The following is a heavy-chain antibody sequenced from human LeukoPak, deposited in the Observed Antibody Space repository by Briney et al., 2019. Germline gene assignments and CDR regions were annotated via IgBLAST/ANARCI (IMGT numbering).Heavy chain of an antibody. D-gene: IGHD1-26*01. Sequence: GGSLRLSCAASGFNFSSYWMSWVRQAPGKGLEWVANIKQDGSEKYYVDSVKGRFTISRDNAKNSLFLQMNSLRAEDTAVYYCAKDFGYSGSYYDGDVAFDIWDQGTMVTVSS. CDR2: IKQDGSEK. CDR1: GFNFSSYW. V-gene: IGHV3-7*03. J-gene: IGHJ3*02. CDR3: AKDFGYSGSYYDGDVAFDI.